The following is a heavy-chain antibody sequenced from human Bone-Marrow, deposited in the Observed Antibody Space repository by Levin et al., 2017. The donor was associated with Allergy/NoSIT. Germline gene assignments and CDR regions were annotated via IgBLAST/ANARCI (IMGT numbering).Heavy chain of an antibody. J-gene: IGHJ4*02. V-gene: IGHV4-34*01. CDR3: ARGRAGSGRYSNYPHFDY. D-gene: IGHD4-11*01. Sequence: PSETLSLTCAVYGGSFSGYYWSWIRQPPGKGLEWIGEINHSGSTNYNPSLKSRVTISVDTSKNQFSLKLSSVTAADTAVYYCARGRAGSGRYSNYPHFDYWGQGTLVTVSS. CDR2: INHSGST. CDR1: GGSFSGYY.